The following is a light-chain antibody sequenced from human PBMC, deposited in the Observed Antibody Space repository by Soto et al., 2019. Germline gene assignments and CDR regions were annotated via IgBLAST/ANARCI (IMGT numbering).Light chain of an antibody. CDR3: QKYQHFWT. J-gene: IGKJ1*01. Sequence: IGVTKSPVILPVSQGDRPTLSFRATHHVSTSLLAWYQQRPGQAPRLLIYRASTRATGIPARFTGSGSGTEFTLTITRLESEDFAVYYCQKYQHFWTFGQGSKVDIK. V-gene: IGKV3-20*01. CDR2: RAS. CDR1: HHVSTSL.